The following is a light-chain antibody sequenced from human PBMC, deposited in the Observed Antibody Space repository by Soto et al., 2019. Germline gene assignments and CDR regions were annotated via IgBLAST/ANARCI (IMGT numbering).Light chain of an antibody. J-gene: IGLJ2*01. Sequence: QSVLTQSASVSGSPGQSITISCTGTSSDVGGYNFVSWYQQHPGKAPKLMIFEVNNRPSGVSTRFSGSKSGNTASLTISGLPAEDEADYYCSSYTSSSTLVVFGGGTKVTVL. CDR2: EVN. CDR3: SSYTSSSTLVV. CDR1: SSDVGGYNF. V-gene: IGLV2-14*01.